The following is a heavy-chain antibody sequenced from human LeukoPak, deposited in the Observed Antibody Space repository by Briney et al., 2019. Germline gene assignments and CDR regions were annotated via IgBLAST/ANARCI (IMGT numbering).Heavy chain of an antibody. CDR2: ITSRSNHI. V-gene: IGHV3-21*01. J-gene: IGHJ4*02. Sequence: GGSLRLSCAASGFSFSDYSMNWVRQAPGKGLEWVASITSRSNHIYYADSMKGRFTISRDNAKTSLYLQIERLRVEDTAVYFCVRDGSPAGEATLDFWGQGTLVTVSS. CDR3: VRDGSPAGEATLDF. CDR1: GFSFSDYS. D-gene: IGHD3-10*01.